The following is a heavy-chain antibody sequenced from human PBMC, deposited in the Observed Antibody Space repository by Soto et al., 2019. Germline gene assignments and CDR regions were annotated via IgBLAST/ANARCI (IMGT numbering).Heavy chain of an antibody. CDR2: LYDLDGT. CDR3: ATWHLQEHAYDI. V-gene: IGHV3-53*01. Sequence: GGSLRLSCAAFGFTVSGKKYVAWVRQAPGKGLEWVSALYDLDGTYYAGSVKGRFTTSSDSSGTTVYLQMNSLRPDDTAVYSCATWHLQEHAYDIWGQGTMVTVSS. D-gene: IGHD1-1*01. J-gene: IGHJ3*02. CDR1: GFTVSGKKY.